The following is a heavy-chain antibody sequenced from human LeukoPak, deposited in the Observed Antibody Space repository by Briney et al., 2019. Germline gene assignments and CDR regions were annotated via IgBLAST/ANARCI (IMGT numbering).Heavy chain of an antibody. CDR1: GGSISSGSYY. CDR3: ARGVMVRGVLGRFDP. V-gene: IGHV4-61*02. Sequence: SQTLSLTCTVSGGSISSGSYYWSWIRQPAGKGLEWIGRIYTSGSTNYNPSLKSRVTISVDTSKNQFSLKLSSVTAADTAVYYCARGVMVRGVLGRFDPWGQGTLVTVSS. J-gene: IGHJ5*02. D-gene: IGHD3-10*01. CDR2: IYTSGST.